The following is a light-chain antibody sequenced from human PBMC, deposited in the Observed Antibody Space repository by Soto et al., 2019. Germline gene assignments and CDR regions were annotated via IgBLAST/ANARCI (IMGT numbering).Light chain of an antibody. Sequence: EIVLTQSPGTLSLSPGERATLSCRASQTVSTNYLAWYQQKPGQAPRLLIYGASKRATGIPDRFSGSGSGTDFTLTISRLEPEDFAVYSCQQYGSSPRTFGQGTKVEIK. J-gene: IGKJ1*01. CDR3: QQYGSSPRT. V-gene: IGKV3-20*01. CDR1: QTVSTNY. CDR2: GAS.